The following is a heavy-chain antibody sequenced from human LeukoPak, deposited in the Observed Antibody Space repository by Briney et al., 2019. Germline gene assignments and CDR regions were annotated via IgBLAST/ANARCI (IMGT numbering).Heavy chain of an antibody. J-gene: IGHJ3*02. D-gene: IGHD2-2*01. V-gene: IGHV4-30-2*01. CDR3: ARRKGFVVEVPLPHAFDI. CDR2: IYNSGTT. Sequence: PSETLSLTCTVSAGSISSGGYFWSWIRQPPGKGLEWIGYIYNSGTTHYNPSLKSRVTISEDRSKNQLSLKLSSVTAADTAVYYCARRKGFVVEVPLPHAFDIWGQGTKVTVSS. CDR1: AGSISSGGYF.